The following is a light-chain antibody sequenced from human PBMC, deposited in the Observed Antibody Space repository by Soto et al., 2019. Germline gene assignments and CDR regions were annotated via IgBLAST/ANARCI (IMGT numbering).Light chain of an antibody. CDR2: WAS. CDR1: QSILYSSNNNNY. Sequence: DIVMTQSPDSLVVSLGERATINCKSSQSILYSSNNNNYLAWYQQKPGQPPKLLIYWASTRESGVPDRFRGTGSGTDFTITISSLQADDVAVYYCQQFYSSPITFGQGTRLEIK. J-gene: IGKJ5*01. V-gene: IGKV4-1*01. CDR3: QQFYSSPIT.